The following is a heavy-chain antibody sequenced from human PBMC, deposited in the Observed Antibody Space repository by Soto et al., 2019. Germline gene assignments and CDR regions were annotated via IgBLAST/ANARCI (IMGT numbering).Heavy chain of an antibody. J-gene: IGHJ4*02. D-gene: IGHD3-10*01. CDR3: ARDRIAGSGSCDN. CDR2: IKTDGSSP. V-gene: IGHV3-74*01. CDR1: GFTFNNYW. Sequence: EVLLVESGGGLVHPGGSLRLSCVASGFTFNNYWMHWVRQVPGKGLVWVSRIKTDGSSPNYADSVERRFTISSDNAKNTLYLQMNSLRAEDTAVYYCARDRIAGSGSCDNWGQGTLVTVSS.